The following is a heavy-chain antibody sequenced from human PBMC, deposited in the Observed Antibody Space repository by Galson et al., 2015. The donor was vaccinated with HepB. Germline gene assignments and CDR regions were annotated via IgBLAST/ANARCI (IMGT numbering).Heavy chain of an antibody. V-gene: IGHV3-21*01. CDR1: GFTFSSYS. D-gene: IGHD2-15*01. J-gene: IGHJ4*02. Sequence: SLRLSCAASGFTFSSYSMNWVRQAPGKGLEWVSSISSSSSYIYYADSVKGRFTISRDNAKNSLYLQMNSLRAEDTAVYYCARNVGRGWSDYYFDYWGQGTLVTVSS. CDR2: ISSSSSYI. CDR3: ARNVGRGWSDYYFDY.